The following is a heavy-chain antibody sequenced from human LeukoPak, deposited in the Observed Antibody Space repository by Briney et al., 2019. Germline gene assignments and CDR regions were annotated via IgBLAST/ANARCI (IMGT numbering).Heavy chain of an antibody. V-gene: IGHV4-61*02. CDR2: IYTSGST. CDR1: GGSISSGSYY. J-gene: IGHJ3*02. Sequence: PSETLSLTCTVSGGSISSGSYYWSWLRQPAGKGLEWIGRIYTSGSTNYNPSLKSRVTISVDTSKNQFSLKLSSVTAADTAVYYCARAGGSYRSYAFDIWGHGTMVTVSS. D-gene: IGHD1-26*01. CDR3: ARAGGSYRSYAFDI.